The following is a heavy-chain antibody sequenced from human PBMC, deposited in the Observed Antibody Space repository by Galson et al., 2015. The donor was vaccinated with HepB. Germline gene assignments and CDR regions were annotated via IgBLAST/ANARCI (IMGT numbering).Heavy chain of an antibody. CDR3: ATVAGYTYGGYYMDV. V-gene: IGHV3-66*01. CDR1: GFTFSSYS. J-gene: IGHJ6*03. Sequence: SLRLSCAASGFTFSSYSMNWVRQAPGKGLEWVSFIYSGGSTYYADSVQGRFTISRDKSKNTLYLQMNSLRAEDTAVYYCATVAGYTYGGYYMDVWGKGTTVTVSS. CDR2: IYSGGST. D-gene: IGHD5-18*01.